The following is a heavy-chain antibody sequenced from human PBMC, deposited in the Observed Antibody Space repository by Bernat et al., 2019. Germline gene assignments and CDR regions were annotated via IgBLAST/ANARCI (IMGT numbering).Heavy chain of an antibody. D-gene: IGHD6-13*01. CDR2: IHYSGGT. CDR3: ARVLIAAAGDKMAYYYYYMDV. V-gene: IGHV4-31*02. J-gene: IGHJ6*03. Sequence: QVQLQESGPGLVKPSQTLSLTCTVSGGSISSGGYYWSWIRQYPGKGLEWIGYIHYSGGTNYNPTLKSRVTISVDTSETQFSLKLRSVTAADTAVYYCARVLIAAAGDKMAYYYYYMDVWGKGTTVTVSS. CDR1: GGSISSGGYY.